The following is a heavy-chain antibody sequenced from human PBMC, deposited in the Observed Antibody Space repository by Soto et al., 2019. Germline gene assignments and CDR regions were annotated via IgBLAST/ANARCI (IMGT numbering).Heavy chain of an antibody. CDR3: AKDSDDYGDSALDY. Sequence: GGPLRLSYAASGLNFDDYAMHCVRQTPGKGLEWVSGISWNSGSIGYADSVKGRFTISRDNAKNSLYLQMNSLRAEDTALYYCAKDSDDYGDSALDYWGQGTLVTVSS. D-gene: IGHD4-17*01. V-gene: IGHV3-9*01. J-gene: IGHJ4*02. CDR1: GLNFDDYA. CDR2: ISWNSGSI.